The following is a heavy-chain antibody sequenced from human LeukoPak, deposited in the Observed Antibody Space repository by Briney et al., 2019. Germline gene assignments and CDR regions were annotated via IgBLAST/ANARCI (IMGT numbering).Heavy chain of an antibody. D-gene: IGHD3-22*01. V-gene: IGHV4-34*01. CDR3: ARGSRGDTSGYYPAY. J-gene: IGHJ4*02. Sequence: SETLSLICAVYAESFSGYYWSWIRQPPGKGLEWIGQINHSGSTNYNPSLKSRVTISVDTSKNQFSLKLNSVTAADTAIYYCARGSRGDTSGYYPAYWGQGTLVTVSS. CDR1: AESFSGYY. CDR2: INHSGST.